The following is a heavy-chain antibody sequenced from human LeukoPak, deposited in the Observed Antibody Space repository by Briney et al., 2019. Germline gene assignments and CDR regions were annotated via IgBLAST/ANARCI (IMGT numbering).Heavy chain of an antibody. J-gene: IGHJ4*02. D-gene: IGHD3-10*01. V-gene: IGHV3-11*01. CDR2: ISSSGSTI. CDR3: STDSGRSYFYFDF. Sequence: GGSLRLSCAASGFTFSDYYMSWIRQAPGKGLEWVSYISSSGSTIYYADSVKGRFTISRDNAKNSLYLQMNSLRAEDTAVYYCSTDSGRSYFYFDFWGQGTLVTVSS. CDR1: GFTFSDYY.